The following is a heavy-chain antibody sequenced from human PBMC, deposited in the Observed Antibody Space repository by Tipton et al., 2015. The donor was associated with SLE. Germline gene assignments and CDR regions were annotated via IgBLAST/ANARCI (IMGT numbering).Heavy chain of an antibody. CDR2: IYYSGST. Sequence: TLSLTCTVSGGSISSYYWSWIRQPPGKGLEWIGYIYYSGSTNYNPSLKSRVTISVDTSKNQFSLKLSSVTAADTAVYYCARDRSIAAAGTDAFDIWGQGTVVTVSS. V-gene: IGHV4-59*12. CDR1: GGSISSYY. J-gene: IGHJ3*02. D-gene: IGHD6-13*01. CDR3: ARDRSIAAAGTDAFDI.